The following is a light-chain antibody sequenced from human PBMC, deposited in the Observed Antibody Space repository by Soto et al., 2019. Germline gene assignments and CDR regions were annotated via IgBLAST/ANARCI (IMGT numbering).Light chain of an antibody. CDR3: SSYTTSGNYV. CDR2: DVI. V-gene: IGLV2-14*01. CDR1: SSDVAAYNS. J-gene: IGLJ1*01. Sequence: SVLPQPASVSGSPGQSITISCTGTSSDVAAYNSVSWYQQYPGKAPKLMIYDVIYRPSGVSNRFSVSKSANTASLTISGLQAEDEADYYCSSYTTSGNYVFGTGTKVTVL.